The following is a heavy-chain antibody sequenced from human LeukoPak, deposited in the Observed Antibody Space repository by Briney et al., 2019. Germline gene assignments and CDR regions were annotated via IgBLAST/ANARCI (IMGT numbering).Heavy chain of an antibody. J-gene: IGHJ4*02. D-gene: IGHD2-2*01. CDR1: GFTVSSYS. CDR3: AREAPTSCHDY. V-gene: IGHV3-21*01. Sequence: GGSLRLSCAASGFTVSSYSMNWVRQAPGKGLEWVSSISSSSSYIYYADSVKGRFTISRDNAKNSLYLQMNSLRAEDTAVYYCAREAPTSCHDYWGQGTLVTVSS. CDR2: ISSSSSYI.